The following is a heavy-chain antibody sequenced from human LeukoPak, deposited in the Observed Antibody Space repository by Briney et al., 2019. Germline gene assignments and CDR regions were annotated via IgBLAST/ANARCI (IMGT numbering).Heavy chain of an antibody. CDR2: ISNSGYNT. CDR3: ARHSGSYFYYYFDY. Sequence: GGSLRLSCGVSGFTVSSYGMSRVRQAPGRGLEWVSVISNSGYNTEYADSVKGRFTISKDNSGNTLYLQMNSLRPEDTAVYYRARHSGSYFYYYFDYWGQGTLVTVSS. D-gene: IGHD1-26*01. CDR1: GFTVSSYG. J-gene: IGHJ4*02. V-gene: IGHV3-23*01.